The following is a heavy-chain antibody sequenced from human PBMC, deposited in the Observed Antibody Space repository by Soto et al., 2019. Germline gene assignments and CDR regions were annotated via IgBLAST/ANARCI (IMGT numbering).Heavy chain of an antibody. V-gene: IGHV4-59*01. CDR2: IYYSGST. J-gene: IGHJ4*02. Sequence: SETLSLTCTVSGGSISSYYWSWIRQPPGKGLEWIGYIYYSGSTNYNPSLKSRVTISVDTSKNQFSLKLSSVTAADTAVYYCARGPSKPLRPPTPYFDYWGQGTLVTVSS. CDR3: ARGPSKPLRPPTPYFDY. D-gene: IGHD4-4*01. CDR1: GGSISSYY.